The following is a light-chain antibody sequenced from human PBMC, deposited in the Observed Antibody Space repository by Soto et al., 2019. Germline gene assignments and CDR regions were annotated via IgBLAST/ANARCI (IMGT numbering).Light chain of an antibody. V-gene: IGLV1-36*01. J-gene: IGLJ2*01. CDR1: SSNVGNNA. CDR3: AVWDDSLNGVV. CDR2: YDD. Sequence: QPVLTQSPSVSEAPRQRVTISCSGSSSNVGNNAVNWYQQLPGKAPKLLIYYDDLLPSGVSDRFSGSKSGTSASLAISGLQSEDEADYYCAVWDDSLNGVVFGGGTKVTVL.